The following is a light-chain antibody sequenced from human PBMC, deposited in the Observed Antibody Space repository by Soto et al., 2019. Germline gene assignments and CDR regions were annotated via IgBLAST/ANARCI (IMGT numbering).Light chain of an antibody. V-gene: IGKV1-5*01. J-gene: IGKJ3*01. CDR2: DAS. CDR3: QHYNSYPFT. Sequence: IQMTQSPSTLSASVGDRVTITCRASQGISTWLAWYQQRPGEAPKVLIYDASSLESGVPSRFSGSGSETEFTLTISSLQPDDFATYYCQHYNSYPFTFGPGTKVDIK. CDR1: QGISTW.